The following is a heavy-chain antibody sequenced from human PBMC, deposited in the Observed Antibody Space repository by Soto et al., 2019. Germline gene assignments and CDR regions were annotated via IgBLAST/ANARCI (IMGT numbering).Heavy chain of an antibody. V-gene: IGHV5-51*01. CDR1: GYSFTSYW. CDR2: IYPGDSDT. J-gene: IGHJ6*02. CDR3: AGGGVRGVTRTRDYYAMDV. Sequence: PGESLKISCKGSGYSFTSYWIGWVRQMPGKGLEWMGIIYPGDSDTRYSPSFQGQVTISADKSISTAYLQWSSLKASDTAMYYCAGGGVRGVTRTRDYYAMDVWGQGTTVTVSS. D-gene: IGHD3-10*01.